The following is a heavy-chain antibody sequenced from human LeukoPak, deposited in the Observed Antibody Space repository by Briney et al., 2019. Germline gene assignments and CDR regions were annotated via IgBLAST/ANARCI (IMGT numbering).Heavy chain of an antibody. Sequence: SETLSLTCTVSGGSISSSSYYWGWIRQPPGKALEWIGSIYYSGSTYYNPSLKSRVTISVDTSKNQFSLKLSSVTAADTAVYYCARGVDDILTGEYYFDYWGQGTLVTVSS. D-gene: IGHD3-9*01. CDR3: ARGVDDILTGEYYFDY. V-gene: IGHV4-39*07. CDR2: IYYSGST. CDR1: GGSISSSSYY. J-gene: IGHJ4*02.